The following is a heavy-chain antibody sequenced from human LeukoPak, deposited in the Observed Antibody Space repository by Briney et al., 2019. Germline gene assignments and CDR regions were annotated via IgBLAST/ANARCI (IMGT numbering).Heavy chain of an antibody. D-gene: IGHD6-13*01. CDR1: GFTVSDNY. V-gene: IGHV3-53*01. Sequence: GGSLRLSCAASGFTVSDNYMSWVRQAPGKGLEWVSVMYSRGDAYYANSVKGRFTFSRDISKNTLYLQMNGLRNEDTAMYYCARDAPQVPAAGVLASWGQGTLVIVSS. CDR3: ARDAPQVPAAGVLAS. CDR2: MYSRGDA. J-gene: IGHJ5*02.